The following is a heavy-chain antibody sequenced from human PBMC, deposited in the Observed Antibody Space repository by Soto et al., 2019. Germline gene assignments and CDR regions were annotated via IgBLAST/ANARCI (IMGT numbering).Heavy chain of an antibody. Sequence: GASVKVSCKASGYTFNTYGISWVRQAPGQGLEWMGWISTFNGETRYAQKFQARVTATTDTSTTTGYMELRSLRSDDTAVYYCARDVGYCSSSTCLIDHWGQGTLVTVSS. J-gene: IGHJ4*02. CDR3: ARDVGYCSSSTCLIDH. CDR2: ISTFNGET. V-gene: IGHV1-18*01. CDR1: GYTFNTYG. D-gene: IGHD2-2*01.